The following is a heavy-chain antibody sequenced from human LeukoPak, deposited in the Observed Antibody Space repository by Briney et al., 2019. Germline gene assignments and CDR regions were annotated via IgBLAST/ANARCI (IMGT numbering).Heavy chain of an antibody. J-gene: IGHJ4*02. Sequence: GGSLGLSCAASGFSFSNYAMSWVRQAPGKGLEWVSGISGSGGGTYYADSVKGRFTISRDNSKNTLYLQMNSLRAEDTAVYYCAKFAKGSGLFWGQGTLVTVSS. CDR1: GFSFSNYA. V-gene: IGHV3-23*01. CDR2: ISGSGGGT. CDR3: AKFAKGSGLF. D-gene: IGHD6-19*01.